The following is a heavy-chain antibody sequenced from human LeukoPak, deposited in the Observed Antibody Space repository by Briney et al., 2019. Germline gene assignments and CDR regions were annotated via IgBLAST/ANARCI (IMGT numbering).Heavy chain of an antibody. Sequence: GGSLRLSCAASGFTFSSYWMSWVRQAPGKGLEWVANIKQDGSEKYYVDSVKGRFTISRDNAKNSLYLQMNSLRAEDTAVYYCARDRVTMVRGVNYYFDYWGQGTLVTVSS. CDR1: GFTFSSYW. CDR2: IKQDGSEK. CDR3: ARDRVTMVRGVNYYFDY. J-gene: IGHJ4*02. D-gene: IGHD3-10*01. V-gene: IGHV3-7*05.